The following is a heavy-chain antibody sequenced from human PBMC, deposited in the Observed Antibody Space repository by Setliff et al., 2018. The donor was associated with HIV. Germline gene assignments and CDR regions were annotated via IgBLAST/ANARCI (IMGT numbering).Heavy chain of an antibody. CDR1: GFTFSSYW. CDR2: INSDGRST. V-gene: IGHV3-74*01. Sequence: GGSLRLSCAASGFTFSSYWMHWVRQAPGKGLGWVSRINSDGRSTSYADSVKGRFTISRDNAKNTLYLQMNSLRAEATAMYYCANELGYSYYYYYYRDVWGNGTTVTVSS. CDR3: ANELGYSYYYYYYRDV. J-gene: IGHJ6*03. D-gene: IGHD2-21*01.